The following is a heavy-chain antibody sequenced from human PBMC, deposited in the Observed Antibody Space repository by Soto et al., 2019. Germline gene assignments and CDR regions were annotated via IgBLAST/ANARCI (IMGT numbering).Heavy chain of an antibody. J-gene: IGHJ4*02. Sequence: EVQLVESGGGLVQPVGSLRLSCAASGFTFSTYSMNWVRQAPGKGLEWVSYISSSSSTIFYTDSVKGRFTVSRDNAKNSLYLQMNSLRAEDTAVYYCAGPTYYYDSSGPPAYWGQGTLVTVSS. V-gene: IGHV3-48*01. CDR1: GFTFSTYS. CDR2: ISSSSSTI. D-gene: IGHD3-22*01. CDR3: AGPTYYYDSSGPPAY.